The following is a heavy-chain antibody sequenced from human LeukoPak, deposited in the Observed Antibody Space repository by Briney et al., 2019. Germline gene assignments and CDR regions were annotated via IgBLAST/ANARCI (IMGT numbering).Heavy chain of an antibody. J-gene: IGHJ4*02. D-gene: IGHD4-23*01. CDR2: IYHSGST. V-gene: IGHV4-30-2*01. Sequence: PSQTLSLTCAVSGGSISSGGYSWSWIRQPPGKGLEWIGYIYHSGSTYYNPSLKSRVTISVDRSKNQFSLKLSSVTAADTAVYYCARNYGGNSHFDYRGQGTLVTVSS. CDR1: GGSISSGGYS. CDR3: ARNYGGNSHFDY.